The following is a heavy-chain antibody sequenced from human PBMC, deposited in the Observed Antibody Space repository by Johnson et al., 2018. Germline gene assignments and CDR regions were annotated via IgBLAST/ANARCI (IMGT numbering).Heavy chain of an antibody. J-gene: IGHJ6*03. V-gene: IGHV4-34*01. CDR1: GGSFSGYY. Sequence: QVQLQQWGAGLLKPSETLSLTCAVYGGSFSGYYWSWIRQPPGKGLEWIGEINHSGSTNYNPSLKSRVTISVDTSKTQFSLKLSSVTAADTAVYYCARGISTSYYYYMDVWGKGTTVTVSS. CDR3: ARGISTSYYYYMDV. D-gene: IGHD2-2*01. CDR2: INHSGST.